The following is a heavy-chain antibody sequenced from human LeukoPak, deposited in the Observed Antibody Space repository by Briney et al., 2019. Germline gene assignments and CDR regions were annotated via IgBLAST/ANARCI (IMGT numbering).Heavy chain of an antibody. D-gene: IGHD5-12*01. CDR2: IYHSGTT. CDR1: GASISSSY. J-gene: IGHJ4*02. Sequence: SETLSLTCAVSGASISSSYWSWIRQSPGKGLEWIGYIYHSGTTNYNPSLESRVTMSVDTSKNQFSLKLSSVTAADTAIYYCAKEPLYSGYFDYRAQGTLVTVSS. CDR3: AKEPLYSGYFDY. V-gene: IGHV4-59*01.